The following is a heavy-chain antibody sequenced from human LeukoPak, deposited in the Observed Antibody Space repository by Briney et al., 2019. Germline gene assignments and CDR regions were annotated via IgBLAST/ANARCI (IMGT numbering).Heavy chain of an antibody. V-gene: IGHV3-74*01. CDR3: ARDWSSKYPYYYGMDV. CDR1: GFTFSSYW. D-gene: IGHD4-11*01. J-gene: IGHJ6*02. CDR2: INSDGSIT. Sequence: GGSLRLSCAASGFTFSSYWMHWVRQAPGKGLVWVSRINSDGSITNYADSVKGRVTISRDNAKNTLYLQMNSLRAEDTAVYYCARDWSSKYPYYYGMDVWGQGTTVTVSS.